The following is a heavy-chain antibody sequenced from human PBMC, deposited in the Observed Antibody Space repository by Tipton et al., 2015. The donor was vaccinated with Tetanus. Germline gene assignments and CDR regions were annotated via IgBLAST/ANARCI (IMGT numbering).Heavy chain of an antibody. J-gene: IGHJ5*02. CDR3: ARHGSIGARQNRFDA. CDR1: GYSFTSYW. V-gene: IGHV5-51*01. CDR2: IFPSDSET. D-gene: IGHD6-6*01. Sequence: VQLVQSGAEVKKPGESLKISCKGSGYSFTSYWIGWVRQMPGKGLEYMGIIFPSDSETRYNPTFRGQVTMSVDKATNTAYLQWSSLVASDSAVYYCARHGSIGARQNRFDAWGQGTPVTVSS.